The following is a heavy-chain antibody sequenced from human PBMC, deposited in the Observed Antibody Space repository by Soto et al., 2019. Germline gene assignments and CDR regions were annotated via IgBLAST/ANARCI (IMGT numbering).Heavy chain of an antibody. Sequence: ASVKVSCKASGYTFSGFYMHWVRQAPGQGLEWMGWINPNSGGTKSAEKFQGRVTMTRDTSISTAYMELSRLTSDDTAVYYCARASRTGTADIEFWGQGTQVTVSS. CDR2: INPNSGGT. CDR1: GYTFSGFY. J-gene: IGHJ4*02. CDR3: ARASRTGTADIEF. D-gene: IGHD3-9*01. V-gene: IGHV1-2*02.